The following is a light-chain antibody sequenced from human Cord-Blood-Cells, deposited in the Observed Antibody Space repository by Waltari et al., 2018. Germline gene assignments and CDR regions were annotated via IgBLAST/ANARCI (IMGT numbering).Light chain of an antibody. CDR1: QSISSY. V-gene: IGKV1-39*01. J-gene: IGKJ4*01. CDR3: QQSYSAPLT. Sequence: DIQMTQSPSSLSASVGDRVTITCRASQSISSYLNWYQQKPGKAPKLLIYAASSLQSGVPSRFNGSGSGTDFTLTISSLQPEDFVTYYCQQSYSAPLTFGGGTKVEIK. CDR2: AAS.